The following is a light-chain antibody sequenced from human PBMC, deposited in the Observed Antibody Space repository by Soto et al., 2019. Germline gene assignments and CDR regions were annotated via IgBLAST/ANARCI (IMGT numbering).Light chain of an antibody. CDR2: GAS. J-gene: IGKJ4*01. Sequence: EIGMSQSPDTLSVSPGERATLFCRASQSVSSTVAWYQQRPGRAPRLLIYGASTRATGIPARFSGSGSGTEFTLTISSLQSEDFAVYYCQQYNDWLTFGGGTKV. CDR1: QSVSST. CDR3: QQYNDWLT. V-gene: IGKV3-15*01.